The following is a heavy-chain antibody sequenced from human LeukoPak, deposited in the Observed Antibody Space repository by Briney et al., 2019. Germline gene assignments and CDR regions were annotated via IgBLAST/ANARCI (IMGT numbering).Heavy chain of an antibody. Sequence: CRSWWRPDQGKRLEWVASINSDGREGYYADVVKGRFTISRDNAKNSLYLQINSLRAEDTAVYYCARSSYSSSSSVWGQGTMVTVSS. CDR1: C. J-gene: IGHJ3*01. D-gene: IGHD6-6*01. V-gene: IGHV3-7*05. CDR2: INSDGREG. CDR3: ARSSYSSSSSV.